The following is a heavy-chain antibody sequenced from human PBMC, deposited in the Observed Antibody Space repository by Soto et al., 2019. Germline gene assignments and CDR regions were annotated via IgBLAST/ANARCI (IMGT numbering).Heavy chain of an antibody. CDR2: FRGDGTGA. Sequence: GGSLRLSCAASGFTFSSYAMSWVRQAPGKGLEWVSAFRGDGTGAHYADSVKGRFTISRDNSKNSLYLHMNSLRAEDTAVYFCASSDSDDHLSVYWGRGTLVTVSS. J-gene: IGHJ4*02. CDR1: GFTFSSYA. D-gene: IGHD1-26*01. V-gene: IGHV3-23*01. CDR3: ASSDSDDHLSVY.